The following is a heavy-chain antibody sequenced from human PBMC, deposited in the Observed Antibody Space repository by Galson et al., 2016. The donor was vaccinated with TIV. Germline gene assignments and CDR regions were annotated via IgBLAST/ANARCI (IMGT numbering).Heavy chain of an antibody. CDR3: ARDFPCGGACYFFDD. V-gene: IGHV1-69*05. Sequence: SVKVSCKASGGTLNNYAINWVRQAPGHGLEWMVGVLPISGSTNFAQNFQGRVTITTDKFTGTVYMELSSLRSGDTAVYFCARDFPCGGACYFFDDWGQGTLVTVSS. D-gene: IGHD2-21*02. CDR2: VLPISGST. CDR1: GGTLNNYA. J-gene: IGHJ4*02.